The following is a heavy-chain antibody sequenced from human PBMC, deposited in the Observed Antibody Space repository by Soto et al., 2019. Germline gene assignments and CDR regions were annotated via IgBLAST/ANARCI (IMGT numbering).Heavy chain of an antibody. CDR2: IYYSGST. D-gene: IGHD6-13*01. CDR3: ASGGQLEAYFYGLDV. CDR1: GDSISSYY. V-gene: IGHV4-59*01. Sequence: SSETLSLTCTVSGDSISSYYWSWIRQPPGKGLECIGYIYYSGSTNYNPSLKSRVTISADTSKNQFSLKLSSVTAADTAVYYCASGGQLEAYFYGLDVWGQGTTVTVS. J-gene: IGHJ6*02.